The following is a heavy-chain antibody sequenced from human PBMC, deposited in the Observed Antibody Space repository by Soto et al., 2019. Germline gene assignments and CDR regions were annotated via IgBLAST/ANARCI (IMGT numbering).Heavy chain of an antibody. CDR3: ATDMSWFDP. J-gene: IGHJ5*02. D-gene: IGHD3-16*01. CDR2: IVPIFGTT. V-gene: IGHV1-69*01. Sequence: QVLLVQSGAEVKRLGSSVQVSCKASGVTLRSFAIAWVRQTPGHGLEWMGGIVPIFGTTNYAQKFQGRLTITADGSTTTAFMELSSLTSEDSGLYYSATDMSWFDPWGQGTLVTVSS. CDR1: GVTLRSFA.